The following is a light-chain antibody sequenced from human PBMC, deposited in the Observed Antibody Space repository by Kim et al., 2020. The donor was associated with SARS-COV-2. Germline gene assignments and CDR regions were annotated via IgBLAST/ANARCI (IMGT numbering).Light chain of an antibody. Sequence: ELTQPPSASGTPGQRVTITCSGSSSNVESNTVNWYQHLPGTAPKLIIYSNNQRPSGVPDRFSGSKSGTSASLAISGLQSEDEAEYYCAAWDDSLNVNVFGTGTKVTVL. CDR3: AAWDDSLNVNV. J-gene: IGLJ1*01. CDR1: SSNVESNT. V-gene: IGLV1-44*01. CDR2: SNN.